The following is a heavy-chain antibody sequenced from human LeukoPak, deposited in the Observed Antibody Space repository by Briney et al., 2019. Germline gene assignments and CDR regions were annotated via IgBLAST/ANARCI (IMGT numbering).Heavy chain of an antibody. J-gene: IGHJ4*02. D-gene: IGHD1-14*01. CDR2: VNQDGSER. V-gene: IGHV3-7*01. Sequence: GSLRLSCAASGFSFSNYWMSWVRQAPGMGLEWVAIVNQDGSERYYVDSVKGRFTVSRDSAKNSLYLQMNSLRVEDTAVYYCARDKITGASTNDYWGQGTLVTVSS. CDR3: ARDKITGASTNDY. CDR1: GFSFSNYW.